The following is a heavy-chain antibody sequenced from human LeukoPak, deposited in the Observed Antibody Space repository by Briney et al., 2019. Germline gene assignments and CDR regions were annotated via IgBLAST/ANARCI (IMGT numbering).Heavy chain of an antibody. J-gene: IGHJ6*02. CDR1: GFTFSSYA. Sequence: GGSLRLSCAASGFTFSSYAMHWDRHAPGQGLEWVAVISYDGSKKYYADSVKGRFTISRDNSKNTLYLQMNSLRAEDTAVYYCARAISWELRYYYGMDVWGQGTTVTVSS. CDR3: ARAISWELRYYYGMDV. D-gene: IGHD1-26*01. CDR2: ISYDGSKK. V-gene: IGHV3-30*04.